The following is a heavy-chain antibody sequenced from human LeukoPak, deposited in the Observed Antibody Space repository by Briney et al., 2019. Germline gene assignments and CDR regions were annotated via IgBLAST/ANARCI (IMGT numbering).Heavy chain of an antibody. CDR3: AKDLIVGANRA. J-gene: IGHJ5*02. Sequence: PGGSLRLSCEASGFTFHTYNMFWVRQAPGKGLEWVSAISGSGGSTYYADSVKGRFTISRDNSKNTLYLQMNSLRAEDTAVYYCAKDLIVGANRAWGQGTLVTVSS. V-gene: IGHV3-23*01. CDR2: ISGSGGST. D-gene: IGHD1-26*01. CDR1: GFTFHTYN.